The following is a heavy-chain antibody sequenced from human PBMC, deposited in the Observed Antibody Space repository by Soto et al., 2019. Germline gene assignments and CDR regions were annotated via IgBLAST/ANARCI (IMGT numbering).Heavy chain of an antibody. V-gene: IGHV3-23*01. D-gene: IGHD5-12*01. Sequence: EVQLLESGGGLVQPGGSLRLSCAASGFTFSSYAVSWVRQDPGKGLEWVSAISSSGDNTYYADSVKGRFTVSRDNFKNMLYLLMNRLRAVDTALYYSAKRGYPLAYYYGMDHWGQGTTVTFSS. J-gene: IGHJ6*02. CDR2: ISSSGDNT. CDR3: AKRGYPLAYYYGMDH. CDR1: GFTFSSYA.